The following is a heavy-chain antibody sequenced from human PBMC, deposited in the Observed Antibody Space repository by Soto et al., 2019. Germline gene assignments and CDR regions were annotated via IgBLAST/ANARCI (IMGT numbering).Heavy chain of an antibody. V-gene: IGHV3-7*01. CDR3: ARVRFTYNFYYYMDV. CDR1: GFMFSGYW. J-gene: IGHJ6*03. CDR2: IKEDGSET. D-gene: IGHD3-3*01. Sequence: GGSLRLSCAASGFMFSGYWMSWVRQAPGKGLKWVANIKEDGSETNYVDSVKGRFTVSRDNAKNSLYLQMNSLRDEDTAVYYCARVRFTYNFYYYMDVWGIGTTVTVSS.